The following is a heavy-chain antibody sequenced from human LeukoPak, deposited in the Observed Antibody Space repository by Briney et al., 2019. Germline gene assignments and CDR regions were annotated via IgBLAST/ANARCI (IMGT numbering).Heavy chain of an antibody. CDR3: ARPGYSTGAFDY. J-gene: IGHJ4*02. V-gene: IGHV3-53*01. Sequence: GGSLRLSCVASGFTFSSHAMCWVRQAPGKGLEWVSVIYSGGDTYYADSVKGRFTISRDNSKNTLYLQMNSLRAEDTAVYYCARPGYSTGAFDYWGQGTLVTVSS. D-gene: IGHD6-25*01. CDR2: IYSGGDT. CDR1: GFTFSSHA.